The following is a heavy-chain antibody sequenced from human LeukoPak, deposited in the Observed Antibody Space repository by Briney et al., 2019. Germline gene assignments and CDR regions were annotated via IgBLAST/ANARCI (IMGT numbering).Heavy chain of an antibody. CDR3: AKAFSPSYRGSSNDY. J-gene: IGHJ4*02. V-gene: IGHV3-9*01. D-gene: IGHD6-6*01. CDR2: ISWNSGSI. Sequence: GGSLRLSCAASGFTFDDYAMHWVRQAPGKGLEWVSGISWNSGSIGYADSVKGRFTISRDNAKNSLYLQMNSLRAEDTALYYCAKAFSPSYRGSSNDYWGQGTLVTVSS. CDR1: GFTFDDYA.